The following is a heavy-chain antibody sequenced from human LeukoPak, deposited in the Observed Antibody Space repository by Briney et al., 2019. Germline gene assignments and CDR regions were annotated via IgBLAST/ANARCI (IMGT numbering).Heavy chain of an antibody. J-gene: IGHJ4*02. CDR3: ARDSSTVTTRHFDY. D-gene: IGHD4-17*01. V-gene: IGHV4-59*01. CDR2: VYYTGST. CDR1: GGTINNYY. Sequence: SETLSLTCTVSGGTINNYYWTWIRQPPGRGLECIGYVYYTGSTYYNPSLKSVVTISVDTSWNQFSVKLNSVTAADTAVYYCARDSSTVTTRHFDYWGQGTLVSVSS.